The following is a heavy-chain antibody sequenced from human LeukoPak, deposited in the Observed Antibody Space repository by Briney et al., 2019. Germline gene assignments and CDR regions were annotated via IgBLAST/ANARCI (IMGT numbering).Heavy chain of an antibody. CDR2: IYHSGST. J-gene: IGHJ6*03. V-gene: IGHV4-38-2*02. Sequence: SVNRSLTCTVSGGSISSYYWSLIRQPPGKGLEWIGSIYHSGSTYYNPSLKSRVTISVDTSKNQFSLKLSSVTAADTAVYYCARADYSSTWSHDYYYMDVWGKGTTVTVSS. CDR1: GGSISSYY. CDR3: ARADYSSTWSHDYYYMDV. D-gene: IGHD6-13*01.